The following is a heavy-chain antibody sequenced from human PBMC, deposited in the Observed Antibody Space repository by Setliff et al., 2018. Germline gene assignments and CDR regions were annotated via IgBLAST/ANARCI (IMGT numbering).Heavy chain of an antibody. D-gene: IGHD3-10*01. V-gene: IGHV4-39*01. J-gene: IGHJ4*02. CDR3: ARHEFVGGYYGSVTYRHFDY. Sequence: SETLSLTCTVSGGSISSSSYQWGWVRQTPGKGLEWIGSIYYSGTAYYNPSLKSRVTISVDTSKNQFSLQVTSVTATDTAVYYCARHEFVGGYYGSVTYRHFDYWGQGILVTISS. CDR2: IYYSGTA. CDR1: GGSISSSSYQ.